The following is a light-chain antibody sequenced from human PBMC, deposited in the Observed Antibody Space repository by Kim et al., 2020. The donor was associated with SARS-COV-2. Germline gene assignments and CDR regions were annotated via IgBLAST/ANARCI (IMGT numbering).Light chain of an antibody. CDR3: MQGTQFPYS. CDR1: QSLLPSDGGTY. V-gene: IGKV2-24*01. CDR2: EIS. Sequence: QPAPISCESSQSLLPSDGGTYLSWHHQRPGQPPRLLIYEISTRLSGVPDRFSGSGAGTDLTLTISGVEAEDVGVYYCMQGTQFPYSFGQGTKLEI. J-gene: IGKJ2*03.